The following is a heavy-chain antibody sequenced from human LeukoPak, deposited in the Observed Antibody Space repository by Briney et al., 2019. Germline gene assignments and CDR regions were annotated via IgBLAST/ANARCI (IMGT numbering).Heavy chain of an antibody. D-gene: IGHD6-19*01. V-gene: IGHV4-34*01. CDR1: GGSFSGYY. CDR2: INHSGST. J-gene: IGHJ6*02. CDR3: ARDLASGWSRRAGMDV. Sequence: SETLSLTCAVYGGSFSGYYWSWIRQPPGKGLEWIGEINHSGSTNYNPSLKSRVNISVDTSKNQFSLKLSSVTAADTAVYYCARDLASGWSRRAGMDVWGQGTTVTVSS.